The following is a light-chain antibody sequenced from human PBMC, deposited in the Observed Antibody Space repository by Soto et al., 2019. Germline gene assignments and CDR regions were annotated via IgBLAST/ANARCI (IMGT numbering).Light chain of an antibody. V-gene: IGLV1-51*01. J-gene: IGLJ2*01. CDR2: DNN. CDR1: SSNIGNNY. Sequence: QSVLTQPPSASAAPGQKVTISCSGSSSNIGNNYVSWYQQLPGTAPKLLIYDNNKRPSGIPDRFSGSRSGTSATLGITGLQTWDEADYYCGTWDSSLSAVLFGGGTKLTVL. CDR3: GTWDSSLSAVL.